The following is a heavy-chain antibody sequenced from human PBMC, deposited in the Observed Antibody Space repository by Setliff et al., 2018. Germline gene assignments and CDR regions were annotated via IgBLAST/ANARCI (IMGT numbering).Heavy chain of an antibody. J-gene: IGHJ6*03. V-gene: IGHV4-4*07. CDR3: AREQWLDPPGYYYMDV. Sequence: SETLSLTCTVSGGSISSYYWSWIRQPAGKGLEWIGHIYIGGSANYNPSLKSRITMSIDTSKNQFSLKLNSVTAADMAVYYCAREQWLDPPGYYYMDVWAKGTTVTVSS. CDR2: IYIGGSA. CDR1: GGSISSYY. D-gene: IGHD6-19*01.